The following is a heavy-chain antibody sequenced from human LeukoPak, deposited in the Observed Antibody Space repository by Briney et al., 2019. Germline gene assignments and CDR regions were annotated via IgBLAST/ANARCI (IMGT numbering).Heavy chain of an antibody. V-gene: IGHV1-8*01. Sequence: ASVTVSCKASGSGFTSYGITWVRQATGPGLEWVGWMYLSSGNTGYAQKFQGRVTMTTDTSTSTAYMELRSLRSDDTAVYYCAREFRQLVPLYYYYYMDVWGKGTTVTVSS. CDR1: GSGFTSYG. CDR3: AREFRQLVPLYYYYYMDV. D-gene: IGHD6-6*01. J-gene: IGHJ6*03. CDR2: MYLSSGNT.